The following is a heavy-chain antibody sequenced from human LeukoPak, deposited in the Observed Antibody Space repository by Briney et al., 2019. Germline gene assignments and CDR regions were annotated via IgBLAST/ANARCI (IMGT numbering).Heavy chain of an antibody. CDR3: ARDYSGGNPLYYFDF. CDR2: INPNSGGT. J-gene: IGHJ4*02. V-gene: IGHV1-2*02. D-gene: IGHD4-23*01. CDR1: GYTFTGYY. Sequence: ASVKVSCKASGYTFTGYYMHWVRQAPGQGLEWMGWINPNSGGTNFAQRFQGRVTMTRDTSISTAYMELSRLRSDDTAVYFCARDYSGGNPLYYFDFWGQGTLVTVSS.